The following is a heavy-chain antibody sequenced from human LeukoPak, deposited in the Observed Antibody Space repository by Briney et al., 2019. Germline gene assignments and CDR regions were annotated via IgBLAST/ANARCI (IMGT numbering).Heavy chain of an antibody. J-gene: IGHJ6*02. CDR3: ARDTVTTLGYYYYGMDV. Sequence: GGSLRLSCAASRFTVSSNYLSWVCQAQGKGLEWVSVIYSGGSTYYADSVKGRFTISRDNSKNTLYLQMNSLRAEDTAVYYCARDTVTTLGYYYYGMDVWGQGTTVTVSS. V-gene: IGHV3-53*01. D-gene: IGHD4-11*01. CDR1: RFTVSSNY. CDR2: IYSGGST.